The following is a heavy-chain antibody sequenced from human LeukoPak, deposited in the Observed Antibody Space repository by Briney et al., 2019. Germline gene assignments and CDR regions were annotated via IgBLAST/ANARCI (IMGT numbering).Heavy chain of an antibody. Sequence: GGSLRLSCAASGFTFSGYAMSWVRQAPGQGLEWVSGITGSGGSTYFADSVKGRFTISRDNSKNTLYLQMNSLRAEDTAVYYCAKDLGRSSCDARDCSDWGQGTLVTVSS. CDR1: GFTFSGYA. CDR2: ITGSGGST. J-gene: IGHJ4*02. CDR3: AKDLGRSSCDARDCSD. D-gene: IGHD2-2*01. V-gene: IGHV3-23*01.